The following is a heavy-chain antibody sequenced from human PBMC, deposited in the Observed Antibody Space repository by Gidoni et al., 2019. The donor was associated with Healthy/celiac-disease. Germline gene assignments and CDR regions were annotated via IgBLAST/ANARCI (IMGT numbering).Heavy chain of an antibody. J-gene: IGHJ4*02. CDR3: TRRGGYSYQIDY. D-gene: IGHD5-18*01. V-gene: IGHV3-73*01. CDR1: GFTFSGSA. Sequence: EVQLVESGGGLVQPGGSLKLSCAASGFTFSGSAMHWVRQASGKWLEWVGRIRSKANSYATAYAASVKGRFTISRDDSKNTAYLQMNSLKTEDTAVYYCTRRGGYSYQIDYWGQGTLVTVSS. CDR2: IRSKANSYAT.